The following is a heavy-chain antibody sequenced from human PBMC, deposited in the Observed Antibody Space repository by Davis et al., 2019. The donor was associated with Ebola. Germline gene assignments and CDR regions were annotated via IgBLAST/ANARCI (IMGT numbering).Heavy chain of an antibody. D-gene: IGHD5-24*01. V-gene: IGHV1-69*02. CDR1: GGTFSSYT. CDR3: ARARDMATIGDYAMDV. CDR2: IIPMLGIA. Sequence: SVQASCKASGGTFSSYTISWVRLAPGQGLEWMGRIIPMLGIANYAQKFQGRVTITADISTTAYMELSSLRSEDTAVYYCARARDMATIGDYAMDVWGQGTTVTVSS. J-gene: IGHJ6*02.